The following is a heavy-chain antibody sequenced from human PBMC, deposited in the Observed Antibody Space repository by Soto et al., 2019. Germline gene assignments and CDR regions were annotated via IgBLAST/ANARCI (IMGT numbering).Heavy chain of an antibody. D-gene: IGHD3-22*01. CDR3: ARMSYFYDKWYFDL. Sequence: QLQESGPGLVMTSQTLSLTCTVSGASINNNDYYWSWIRQTPGKGLEWIGYVYYSGSTDYIPSLKSRLSMSIDKSQNQFTLKLNSVTAADTATYYCARMSYFYDKWYFDLWGRGTLVTVSS. V-gene: IGHV4-30-4*01. CDR1: GASINNNDYY. J-gene: IGHJ2*01. CDR2: VYYSGST.